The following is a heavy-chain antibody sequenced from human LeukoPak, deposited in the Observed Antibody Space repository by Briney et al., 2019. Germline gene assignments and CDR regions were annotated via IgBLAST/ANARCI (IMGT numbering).Heavy chain of an antibody. V-gene: IGHV3-66*01. CDR3: ARGGPDGTLIFDY. CDR1: GFTVSSNY. J-gene: IGHJ4*02. CDR2: IYSGGST. D-gene: IGHD6-13*01. Sequence: GGSLRLSCAASGFTVSSNYMSWVRQAPGKGLEWVSVIYSGGSTYYADSVKGGFTISRDNSKNTLYLQMNSLRAEDTAVYYCARGGPDGTLIFDYWGQGTLVTVSS.